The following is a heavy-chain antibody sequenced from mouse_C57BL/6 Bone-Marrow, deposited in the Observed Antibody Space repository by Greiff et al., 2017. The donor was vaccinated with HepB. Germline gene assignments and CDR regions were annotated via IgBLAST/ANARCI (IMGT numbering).Heavy chain of an antibody. CDR3: ARSRFDY. CDR1: GYAFSSSW. CDR2: IYPGDGDT. Sequence: VQLMESGPELVKPGASVKISCKASGYAFSSSWMNWVKQRPGKGLEWIGRIYPGDGDTNYNGKFKGKATLTADKSSSTAYMQLSSLTSEDSAVYFCARSRFDYWGQGTTLTVSS. V-gene: IGHV1-82*01. J-gene: IGHJ2*01.